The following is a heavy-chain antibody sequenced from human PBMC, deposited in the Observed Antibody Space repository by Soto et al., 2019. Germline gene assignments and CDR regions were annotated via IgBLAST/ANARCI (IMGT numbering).Heavy chain of an antibody. CDR1: GYSISSGYY. V-gene: IGHV4-38-2*01. J-gene: IGHJ5*02. Sequence: KPSETLSLTCAVSGYSISSGYYWGWIRQPPGKGLEWIGSIYHSGSTYYNPSLKSRVTISVDTSKNQFSLKLSSVTAADTAVYYCARTKREAATPRGWFDPWGQGTLVTVSS. D-gene: IGHD2-15*01. CDR3: ARTKREAATPRGWFDP. CDR2: IYHSGST.